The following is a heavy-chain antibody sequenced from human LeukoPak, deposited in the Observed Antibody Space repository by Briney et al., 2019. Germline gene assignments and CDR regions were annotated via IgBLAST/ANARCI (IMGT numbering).Heavy chain of an antibody. Sequence: SETLSLTCTVSGGSISSSSYYWGWIRQPPGKGLEWIGSLYYSGSTNYNPSLKSRVTISVDTSKNQFSLKLSSVTAADTAVYYCANSANYGGNSGFFDYWGQGTLVTVSS. J-gene: IGHJ4*02. D-gene: IGHD4-23*01. CDR3: ANSANYGGNSGFFDY. CDR2: LYYSGST. CDR1: GGSISSSSYY. V-gene: IGHV4-39*01.